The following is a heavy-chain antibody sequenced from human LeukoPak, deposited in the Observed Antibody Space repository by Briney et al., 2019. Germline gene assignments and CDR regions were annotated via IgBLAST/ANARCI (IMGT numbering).Heavy chain of an antibody. D-gene: IGHD2-2*01. CDR1: GGSISSYY. V-gene: IGHV4-4*07. CDR3: ARDWLVVPAALPYNWFDP. Sequence: PSETLSLTCTVSGGSISSYYWSWIRQPAGKGLEWIGRIYTSGSTNYNPSLKSRVTMSVDTSKNQFSLKLSSVTAADTALYYCARDWLVVPAALPYNWFDPWGQGTLVTVSS. CDR2: IYTSGST. J-gene: IGHJ5*02.